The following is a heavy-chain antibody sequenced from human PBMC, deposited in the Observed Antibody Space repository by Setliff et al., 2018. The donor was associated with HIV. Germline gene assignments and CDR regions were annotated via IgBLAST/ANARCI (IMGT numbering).Heavy chain of an antibody. J-gene: IGHJ5*02. CDR1: GGSASNSRYY. D-gene: IGHD3-22*01. V-gene: IGHV4-39*01. CDR3: ASRVYYYDSNKVLREEGFDP. Sequence: SETLSLTCTVSGGSASNSRYYWAWIRQPPGKGLEYIGSIYYNEKTYYSPSLKGRVTISVDTSKNQFSLNLTSVTAADTAVYFCASRVYYYDSNKVLREEGFDPWGQGTLVT. CDR2: IYYNEKT.